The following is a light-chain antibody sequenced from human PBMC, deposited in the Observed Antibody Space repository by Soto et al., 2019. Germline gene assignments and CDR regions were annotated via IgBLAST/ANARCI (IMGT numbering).Light chain of an antibody. V-gene: IGKV3-20*01. Sequence: ERVMTQSPGTLSLSPGERATLSCRSSQSVSSRNLAWYQQKPGQAPRLLIYGAFKRATGIPDRFSGSGSGTDFTLTISRMEPEDFAVYCCQQYGSSPRTFGQGTKVDNK. CDR3: QQYGSSPRT. J-gene: IGKJ1*01. CDR1: QSVSSRN. CDR2: GAF.